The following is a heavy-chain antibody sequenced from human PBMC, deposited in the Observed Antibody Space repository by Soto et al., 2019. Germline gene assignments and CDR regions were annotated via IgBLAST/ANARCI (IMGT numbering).Heavy chain of an antibody. D-gene: IGHD2-21*01. J-gene: IGHJ4*02. CDR1: GGSISSGGYS. Sequence: SETLSLTCAVSGGSISSGGYSWSWIRQPPGKGLEWIGYIYHSGSTYYNPSLKTRLTISRDTSKNQVVLTMTNVDPVDTATYYCARIPHYSDSYYMDYWGQGTLVTVSS. CDR3: ARIPHYSDSYYMDY. V-gene: IGHV4-30-2*02. CDR2: IYHSGST.